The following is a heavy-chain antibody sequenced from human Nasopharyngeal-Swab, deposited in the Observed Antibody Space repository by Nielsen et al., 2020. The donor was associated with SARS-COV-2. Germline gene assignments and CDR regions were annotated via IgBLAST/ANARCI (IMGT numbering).Heavy chain of an antibody. D-gene: IGHD6-6*01. CDR2: ISGSGGST. J-gene: IGHJ3*02. CDR1: GFTFSSYA. CDR3: ARAREYSSSSPAFDI. V-gene: IGHV3-23*01. Sequence: GESLKISCAASGFTFSSYAMSWVRQAPGKGLEWVSAISGSGGSTYYADSGKGRFTISRDNSKNTLYLQMNSLRAEDTAVYYCARAREYSSSSPAFDIWGQGTMVTVSS.